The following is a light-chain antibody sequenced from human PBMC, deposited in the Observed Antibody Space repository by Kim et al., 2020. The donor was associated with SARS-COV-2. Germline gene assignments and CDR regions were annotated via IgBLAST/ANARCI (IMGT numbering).Light chain of an antibody. Sequence: DIQMTQSPSSLSASVGDRVTITCRASQDINNYLAWYQQKPGKAPKLLIYAASTLQSGVPSRFSGSGSGTDFTLTITSLQPEDVATYYCHKYNRAPPPFGQGTRLEIK. V-gene: IGKV1-27*01. CDR2: AAS. CDR3: HKYNRAPPP. J-gene: IGKJ5*01. CDR1: QDINNY.